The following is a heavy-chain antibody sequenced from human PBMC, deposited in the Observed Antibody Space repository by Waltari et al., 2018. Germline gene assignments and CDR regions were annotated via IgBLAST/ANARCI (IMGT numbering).Heavy chain of an antibody. CDR2: SIPIFGTA. J-gene: IGHJ6*02. CDR3: ARGYDFWSGYSDYYGMDV. CDR1: GGTFSSYA. V-gene: IGHV1-69*01. Sequence: QVQLVQSGAEVKKPGSSVKVSCKASGGTFSSYAISWVRQAPGQGLEWMGGSIPIFGTANYAQKFQGRVTITADESTSTAYMELSSLRSEDTAVYYCARGYDFWSGYSDYYGMDVWGQGTTVTVSS. D-gene: IGHD3-3*01.